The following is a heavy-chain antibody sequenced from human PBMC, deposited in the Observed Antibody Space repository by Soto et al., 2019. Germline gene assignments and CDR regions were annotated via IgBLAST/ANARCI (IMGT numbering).Heavy chain of an antibody. CDR3: WLALVGATEGYYYYYGMDV. CDR2: IIPIFGTA. Sequence: QVQLVQSGAEVKKPGSSVKVSCKASGGTFSSYAISWVRQAPGQGLEWMGGIIPIFGTANYAQKFQGRVTITADESTSTAYMELSSLRSEDMAVYYCWLALVGATEGYYYYYGMDVWGQGTTVTVSS. J-gene: IGHJ6*02. D-gene: IGHD1-26*01. V-gene: IGHV1-69*01. CDR1: GGTFSSYA.